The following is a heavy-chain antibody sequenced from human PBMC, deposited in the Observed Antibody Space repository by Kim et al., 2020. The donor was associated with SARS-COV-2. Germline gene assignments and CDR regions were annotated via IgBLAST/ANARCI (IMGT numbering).Heavy chain of an antibody. CDR2: IYYSGST. V-gene: IGHV4-31*03. D-gene: IGHD2-2*01. J-gene: IGHJ6*02. CDR1: GGSITSGGYY. Sequence: SETLSLTCNVSGGSITSGGYYWSWIHQHPGTGLEWIGYIYYSGSTYYNPSLKSRVTISVDTSKNQFSLKMSSVTAADTALYYCARLPVRYCSGASCYGVDVWGQGTSVTVSS. CDR3: ARLPVRYCSGASCYGVDV.